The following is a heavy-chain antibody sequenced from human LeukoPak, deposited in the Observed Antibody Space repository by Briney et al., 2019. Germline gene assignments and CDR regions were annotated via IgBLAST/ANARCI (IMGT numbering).Heavy chain of an antibody. J-gene: IGHJ4*02. Sequence: SGGSLRLSCAASGFTFSDYYMSWIRQAPGKGLEWVSYISSSSSSYTNYADSVKGRFTISRDNAKNSLYLQLNSLRAEDTAVYYCARVPYGDYPEGTGGIDYWGQGTLVTVSS. CDR1: GFTFSDYY. CDR3: ARVPYGDYPEGTGGIDY. V-gene: IGHV3-11*06. CDR2: ISSSSSSYT. D-gene: IGHD4-17*01.